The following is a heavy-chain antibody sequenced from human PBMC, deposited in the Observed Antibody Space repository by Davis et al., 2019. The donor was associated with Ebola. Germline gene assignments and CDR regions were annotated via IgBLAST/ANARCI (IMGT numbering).Heavy chain of an antibody. CDR2: ISPDGSDK. CDR1: GISFSNYG. D-gene: IGHD2-8*02. V-gene: IGHV3-30*18. Sequence: PGGSLKLSCAASGISFSNYGMFWVRQAPGKVMEWVAVISPDGSDKNYADSGRGRFTITRDNSKSTLDLQMNSLRPEDTAVYYCEKTRSNWWNDALEIWGRGTMVIVSS. J-gene: IGHJ3*02. CDR3: EKTRSNWWNDALEI.